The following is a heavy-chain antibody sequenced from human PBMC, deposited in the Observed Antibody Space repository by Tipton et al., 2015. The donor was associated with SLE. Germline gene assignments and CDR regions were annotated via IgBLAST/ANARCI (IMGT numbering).Heavy chain of an antibody. D-gene: IGHD3-3*01. V-gene: IGHV3-74*01. CDR2: IKSDGSST. J-gene: IGHJ4*02. CDR3: AREGGFWSGLVIDY. Sequence: WVRQPPGKGLVWVSRIKSDGSSTSYADSVKGRFTISRDNAKNTLYLQMNSLRAEDTAVYYCAREGGFWSGLVIDYWGQGTLVTVSS.